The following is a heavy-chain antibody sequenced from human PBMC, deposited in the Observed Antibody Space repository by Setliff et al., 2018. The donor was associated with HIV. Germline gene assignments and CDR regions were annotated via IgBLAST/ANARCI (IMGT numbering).Heavy chain of an antibody. Sequence: AGGSLRLSCAASGFTFTAYWMHWVRQAPGKGLVWVARISADGNYIAYADSVKGRFTISRDNAKNTVFLQMNSLRAEDTAVYYCTRPTANGPSIDYWGQGTLVTVSS. V-gene: IGHV3-74*01. CDR2: ISADGNYI. J-gene: IGHJ4*02. CDR1: GFTFTAYW. D-gene: IGHD2-8*01. CDR3: TRPTANGPSIDY.